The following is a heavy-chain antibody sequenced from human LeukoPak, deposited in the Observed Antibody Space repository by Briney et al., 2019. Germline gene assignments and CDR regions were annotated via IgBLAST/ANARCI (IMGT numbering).Heavy chain of an antibody. CDR1: GFTFSSYA. CDR3: AKGGAISFRIPAAGHFDH. D-gene: IGHD6-13*01. J-gene: IGHJ4*02. V-gene: IGHV3-23*01. CDR2: ISGSGGST. Sequence: GSLRLSCAASGFTFSSYAMSWVRQAPGKGLEWVSAISGSGGSTYYADSVKGRFTISRDNSKNTLYLEMDSLRAEDTAVYYCAKGGAISFRIPAAGHFDHWGQGTLVTVSS.